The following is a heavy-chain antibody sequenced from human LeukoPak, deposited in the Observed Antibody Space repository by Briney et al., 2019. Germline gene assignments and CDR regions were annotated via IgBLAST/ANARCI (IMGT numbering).Heavy chain of an antibody. V-gene: IGHV3-7*01. Sequence: GGSLRLSCVAFGFTFTSFYMSWVRQAPGKGLEWVANINLDGSEQYYVDSVKGRFTISRDNAKNSLYLQMNSLWAEDTAVYYCAREVAVGIGAYNFWGQGTLVTVSS. J-gene: IGHJ4*02. CDR2: INLDGSEQ. CDR3: AREVAVGIGAYNF. D-gene: IGHD6-13*01. CDR1: GFTFTSFY.